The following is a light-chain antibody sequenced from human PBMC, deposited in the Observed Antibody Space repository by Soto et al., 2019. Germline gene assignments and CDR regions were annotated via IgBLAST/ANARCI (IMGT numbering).Light chain of an antibody. CDR3: QQYGTSPRT. CDR2: GAS. J-gene: IGKJ1*01. CDR1: QSVSGY. Sequence: ENVLTKSPATLSLSHGETATLSCRASQSVSGYIAWYQQNPGQAPRLLIYGASNRATGIPDKFSGSGSGTDFTLTISRLEPEDFAVYYCQQYGTSPRTFGQGTKVDIK. V-gene: IGKV3-20*01.